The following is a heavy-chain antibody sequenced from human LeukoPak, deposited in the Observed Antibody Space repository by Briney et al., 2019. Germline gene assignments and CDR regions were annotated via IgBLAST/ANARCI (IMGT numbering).Heavy chain of an antibody. J-gene: IGHJ4*02. CDR1: GFTFSNYV. CDR2: ISGSGDST. Sequence: PGGSLRLSCAASGFTFSNYVMNWVRQAPGKGLEWVSGISGSGDSTYYADSVKGRFTISRDNSKNTLYLQMNSLGAEDTAVYYCARVSYYDSSGYYFLSYVDYWGQGTLVTVSS. V-gene: IGHV3-23*01. CDR3: ARVSYYDSSGYYFLSYVDY. D-gene: IGHD3-22*01.